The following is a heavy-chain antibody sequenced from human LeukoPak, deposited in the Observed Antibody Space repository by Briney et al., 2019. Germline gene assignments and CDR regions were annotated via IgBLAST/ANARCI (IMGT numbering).Heavy chain of an antibody. CDR3: ARDFGRDNDS. CDR1: GGSISSYY. D-gene: IGHD2-21*02. CDR2: IYYSGST. Sequence: PSDTLSLTCTVSGGSISSYYWSWIRQPPGKGLEWIGYIYYSGSTNYNPSLKSRVTISVDTSKNQFSLKPSSVTAADTAVYYCARDFGRDNDSWGQGTPGTVSS. V-gene: IGHV4-59*01. J-gene: IGHJ5*01.